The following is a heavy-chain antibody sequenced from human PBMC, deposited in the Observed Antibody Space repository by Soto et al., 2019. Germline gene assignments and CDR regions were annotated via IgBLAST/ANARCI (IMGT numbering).Heavy chain of an antibody. V-gene: IGHV3-23*01. J-gene: IGHJ4*02. CDR3: ANSEYYYDSSGYYFGY. CDR1: GFTFGSYA. CDR2: ISGSGGST. Sequence: PGGSLRLSCAASGFTFGSYAMSWFRQAPGKGLEWVSAISGSGGSTYYADPVKGRFTISRDNSKNTLYLQMNSPRAEDTAVYYCANSEYYYDSSGYYFGYWGQGTLVTVSS. D-gene: IGHD3-22*01.